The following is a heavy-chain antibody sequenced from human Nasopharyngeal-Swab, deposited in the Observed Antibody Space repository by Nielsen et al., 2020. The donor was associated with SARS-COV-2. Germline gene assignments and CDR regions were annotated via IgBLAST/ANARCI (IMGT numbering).Heavy chain of an antibody. CDR1: GYTFASYG. J-gene: IGHJ6*02. Sequence: ASVKVSCKASGYTFASYGINWVRQAPGQGLEWMGWISPYNGNTNYAERFQGRVTMTTDTSTNTAYMELSSLRSEDTAVYYCASGHLVVVVAAPNYYYGMDVWGQGTTVTVSS. CDR3: ASGHLVVVVAAPNYYYGMDV. D-gene: IGHD2-15*01. CDR2: ISPYNGNT. V-gene: IGHV1-18*01.